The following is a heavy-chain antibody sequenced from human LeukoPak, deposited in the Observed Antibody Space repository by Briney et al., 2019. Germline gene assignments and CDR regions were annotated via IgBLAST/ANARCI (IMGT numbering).Heavy chain of an antibody. Sequence: GGSLRLSCAASGFIFSSYGMHWVRQAPDKGLEWVAFIRYDGSRKYYADSVKGRFTISRDNSKNTLYLQMNSLRAEDTAMYYCAKTPYTNSWYRLDYWGQGALVTVSS. CDR3: AKTPYTNSWYRLDY. V-gene: IGHV3-30*02. CDR2: IRYDGSRK. D-gene: IGHD6-19*01. J-gene: IGHJ4*02. CDR1: GFIFSSYG.